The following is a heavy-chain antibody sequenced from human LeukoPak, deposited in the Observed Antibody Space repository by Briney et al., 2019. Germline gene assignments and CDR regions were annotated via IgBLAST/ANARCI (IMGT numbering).Heavy chain of an antibody. Sequence: GGSLRLSCAASGFTFDDYAMHWVRQAPGKGLEWVSLISGDGGSTYYADSVKGRFTISRDNSKNSLHLQMNSLRTEDTALYYCAKPDSSGYYWDAFDIWGQGTMVTVSS. CDR1: GFTFDDYA. J-gene: IGHJ3*02. D-gene: IGHD3-22*01. CDR3: AKPDSSGYYWDAFDI. CDR2: ISGDGGST. V-gene: IGHV3-43*02.